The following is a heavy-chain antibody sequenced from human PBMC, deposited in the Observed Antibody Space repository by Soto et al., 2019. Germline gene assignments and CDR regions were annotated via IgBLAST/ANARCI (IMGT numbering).Heavy chain of an antibody. CDR3: AMTEYSSSSVLGDY. CDR2: ISYDGSNK. J-gene: IGHJ4*02. Sequence: QVQLVESGGGVVQPGRSLRLSCAASGFTFSSYGMHWVRQAPGKGLEWVAVISYDGSNKYYADSVKGRFTISRDNSKNTLYLQMNSLRAEDTAVYYCAMTEYSSSSVLGDYWDQGTLVTVSS. CDR1: GFTFSSYG. D-gene: IGHD6-6*01. V-gene: IGHV3-30*03.